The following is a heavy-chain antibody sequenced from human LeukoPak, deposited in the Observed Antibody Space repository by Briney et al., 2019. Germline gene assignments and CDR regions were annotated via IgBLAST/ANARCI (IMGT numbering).Heavy chain of an antibody. CDR2: IIPIFGTA. J-gene: IGHJ4*02. D-gene: IGHD1-26*01. Sequence: GSSVKVSRKASGGTFSSYAISWVRQAPGQGLEWMGGIIPIFGTANYAQKFQGRVTITTDESTSTAYMELSSLRSEDTAVYYCARDSSVVGATSRYFDYWGQGTLVTVSS. V-gene: IGHV1-69*05. CDR3: ARDSSVVGATSRYFDY. CDR1: GGTFSSYA.